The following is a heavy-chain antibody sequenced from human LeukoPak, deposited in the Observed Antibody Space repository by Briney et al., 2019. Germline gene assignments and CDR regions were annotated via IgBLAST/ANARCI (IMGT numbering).Heavy chain of an antibody. Sequence: ASVKVSCKASGGTFSSYAISWVRQAPGQGLEWMGRIIPILGIANYAQKFQGRVTITADKSTSTAYMELSSLRSEDTAVYYCARTTLQYYYYYGMDVWGQGTTVTVSS. V-gene: IGHV1-69*04. D-gene: IGHD4-11*01. CDR3: ARTTLQYYYYYGMDV. CDR1: GGTFSSYA. J-gene: IGHJ6*02. CDR2: IIPILGIA.